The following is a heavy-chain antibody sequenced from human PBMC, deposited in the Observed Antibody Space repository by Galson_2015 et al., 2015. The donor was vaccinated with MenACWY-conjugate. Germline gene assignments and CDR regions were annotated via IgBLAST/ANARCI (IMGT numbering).Heavy chain of an antibody. CDR3: ARDGSSGWYEDY. Sequence: SLRLSCAASGFTFSSYSMNWVRQAPGKGLGWVSSISSSSSYIYYADSVQGRFTISRDNAKNSLYLQMNSLRAEDTAVYYCARDGSSGWYEDYWGQGTLVTVSS. CDR1: GFTFSSYS. D-gene: IGHD6-19*01. CDR2: ISSSSSYI. J-gene: IGHJ4*02. V-gene: IGHV3-21*01.